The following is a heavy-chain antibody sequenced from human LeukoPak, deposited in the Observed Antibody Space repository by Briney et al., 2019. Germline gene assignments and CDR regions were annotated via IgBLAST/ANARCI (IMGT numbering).Heavy chain of an antibody. D-gene: IGHD2-2*01. CDR2: INHSGST. CDR3: ARVEHCSSTSCYRLPLYGMDV. J-gene: IGHJ6*02. V-gene: IGHV4-34*01. CDR1: GGSLSGYY. Sequence: PSETLSFTCAVYGGSLSGYYWSWIRQPPGKGLEWIGEINHSGSTNYNPSLKSRVTMSVDTSKDQFSLKLSSVTAADTAVYYCARVEHCSSTSCYRLPLYGMDVWGQGTTVTVSS.